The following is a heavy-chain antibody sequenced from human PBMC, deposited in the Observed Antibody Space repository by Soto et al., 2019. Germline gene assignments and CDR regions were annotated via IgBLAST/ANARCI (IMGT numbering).Heavy chain of an antibody. D-gene: IGHD1-1*01. Sequence: PSETLSLTCSLSGGSSSSNYWHWIRQPPGQGLEWIGYLYYTGRTNYTPSLRRRVTLSVDGSKNQFSLQLGSVTAADPAVYSAGRGRDSYNWNDVGYCAQGTLVTVSS. J-gene: IGHJ4*02. V-gene: IGHV4-59*01. CDR1: GGSSSSNY. CDR2: LYYTGRT. CDR3: GRGRDSYNWNDVGY.